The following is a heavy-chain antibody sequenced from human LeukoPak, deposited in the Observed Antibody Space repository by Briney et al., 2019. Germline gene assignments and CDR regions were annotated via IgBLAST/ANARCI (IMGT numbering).Heavy chain of an antibody. Sequence: SENLSLTCAVYGGSFSGYYWSWIRQPPGKGLEWIGEINHSGSTNYNPSLKSRVTISVDTSKNQFSLKLSSVTAADTAVYYCARLRLTGYAYFDYWGQGTLVTVSS. CDR3: ARLRLTGYAYFDY. CDR1: GGSFSGYY. CDR2: INHSGST. D-gene: IGHD3-9*01. J-gene: IGHJ4*02. V-gene: IGHV4-34*01.